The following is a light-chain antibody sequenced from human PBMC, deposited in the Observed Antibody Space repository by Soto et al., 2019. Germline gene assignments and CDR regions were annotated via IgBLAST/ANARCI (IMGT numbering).Light chain of an antibody. CDR1: QSVSRNY. CDR3: QQYGVSPAT. J-gene: IGKJ4*01. CDR2: GTS. Sequence: EIVLTQSPGILSLSPGDGATLSCRASQSVSRNYLAWYQQNPGQAPRLLIYGTSTRASGIPDRFSGSGSGTYFTLTITRLEPEDFAVYFCQQYGVSPATFGGGTKVDIK. V-gene: IGKV3-20*01.